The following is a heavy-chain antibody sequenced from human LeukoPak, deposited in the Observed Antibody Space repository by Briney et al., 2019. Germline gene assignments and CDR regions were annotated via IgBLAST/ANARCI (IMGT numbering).Heavy chain of an antibody. V-gene: IGHV3-21*01. CDR1: GFTFSSYN. CDR2: ISTSSSYI. D-gene: IGHD6-19*01. J-gene: IGHJ4*02. CDR3: ARSKVAGTSDY. Sequence: GGSLRLSCAASGFTFSSYNMNWVRQAPGKGLEWVSTISTSSSYIYYADSVKGRFTISRDNGMNSLYLQMSSLRAEDTAVYYCARSKVAGTSDYWGQGTLVAVSS.